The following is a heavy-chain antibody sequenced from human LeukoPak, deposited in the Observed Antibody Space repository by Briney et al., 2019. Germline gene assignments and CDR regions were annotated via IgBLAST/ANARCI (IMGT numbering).Heavy chain of an antibody. CDR1: GFTFSGYP. CDR3: TRRLDD. J-gene: IGHJ4*02. V-gene: IGHV3-30-3*01. Sequence: GGSLRLSCAASGFTFSGYPIHWVRQAPGKGLEWVAVISYDGSNKYYANSVKGRFTISRDNAQNSLYLQMNGLRVEDTAVYYCTRRLDDWGQGTLVTVSS. D-gene: IGHD3-16*01. CDR2: ISYDGSNK.